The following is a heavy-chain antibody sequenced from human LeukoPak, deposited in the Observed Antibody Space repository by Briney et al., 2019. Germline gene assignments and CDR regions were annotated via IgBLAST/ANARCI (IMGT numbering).Heavy chain of an antibody. J-gene: IGHJ4*02. Sequence: ASVKVSCKASGYTFTSYDINWVRQATGQGLEWMGWMNPNSGNTGYAQKFQGRVTITRNTSISTAYMELSSLRSDDAAVYYCARDEDGYNWNYWGQGTLVTVSS. D-gene: IGHD5-24*01. CDR1: GYTFTSYD. CDR3: ARDEDGYNWNY. CDR2: MNPNSGNT. V-gene: IGHV1-8*03.